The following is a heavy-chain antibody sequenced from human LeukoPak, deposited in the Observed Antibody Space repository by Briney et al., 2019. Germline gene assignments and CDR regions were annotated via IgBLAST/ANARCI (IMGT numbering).Heavy chain of an antibody. CDR3: ARLLVVPAAALIHGDYYYYMDV. CDR1: GGSMSSYY. J-gene: IGHJ6*03. D-gene: IGHD2-2*01. Sequence: ASETLSLTCTVSGGSMSSYYWSWIRQHPGKGLEWIGYIYYSGSTYYNPSLKSRVTISVDTSKNQFSLKLSSVTAADTAVYYCARLLVVPAAALIHGDYYYYMDVWGKGTTVTVSS. CDR2: IYYSGST. V-gene: IGHV4-59*06.